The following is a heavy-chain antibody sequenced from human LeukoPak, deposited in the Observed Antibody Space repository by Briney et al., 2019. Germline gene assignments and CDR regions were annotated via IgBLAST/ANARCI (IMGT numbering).Heavy chain of an antibody. D-gene: IGHD3-10*01. Sequence: SETLSLTCTVSGGSISSSSYYWGWIRQPPGKGLEWIGSIYYSGSTYYNPSLKSRVTMSVDTSKNQFSLKLSSVTAADTAVYYCAREVVLWFGELWNYFDYWGQGTLVTVSS. CDR3: AREVVLWFGELWNYFDY. J-gene: IGHJ4*02. CDR1: GGSISSSSYY. CDR2: IYYSGST. V-gene: IGHV4-39*07.